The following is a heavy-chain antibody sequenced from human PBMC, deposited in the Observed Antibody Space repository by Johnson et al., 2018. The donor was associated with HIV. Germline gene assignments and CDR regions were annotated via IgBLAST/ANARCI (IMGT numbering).Heavy chain of an antibody. J-gene: IGHJ3*02. V-gene: IGHV3-7*01. Sequence: EMQLVESGGGLVQPGGSLRLSCAASGFTFSSYWMSWVRQAPGKGLEWVANIKQDGSEKYYVDSVKGRFTISRDNAKNSLYLQMNSLRAEDTAVYYCARGGRGVRITMIVVVPNDAFDIWDQGTMVTVSS. D-gene: IGHD3-22*01. CDR1: GFTFSSYW. CDR3: ARGGRGVRITMIVVVPNDAFDI. CDR2: IKQDGSEK.